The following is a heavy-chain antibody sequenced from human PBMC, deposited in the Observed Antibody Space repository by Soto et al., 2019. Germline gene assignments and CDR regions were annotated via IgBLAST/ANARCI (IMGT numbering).Heavy chain of an antibody. J-gene: IGHJ4*02. Sequence: GSLRVACAASGFTFSSYAVHWVRQAPGKGLEWVAVISYDGSNKYYADSVRGRFTIPRDNSKNTLYLQMNSLRAEDTAVYYCARGPSSLTRFDYWGQGTLVTVYS. CDR2: ISYDGSNK. D-gene: IGHD2-2*01. CDR3: ARGPSSLTRFDY. V-gene: IGHV3-30-3*01. CDR1: GFTFSSYA.